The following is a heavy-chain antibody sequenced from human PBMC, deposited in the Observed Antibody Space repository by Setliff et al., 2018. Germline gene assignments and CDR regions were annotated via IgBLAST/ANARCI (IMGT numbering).Heavy chain of an antibody. CDR1: GGTFKNYG. V-gene: IGHV1-8*02. J-gene: IGHJ5*02. D-gene: IGHD2-21*02. Sequence: GASVKVSCKASGGTFKNYGISWVRQAPGQGLEWMGGIIPIFGNTGYAQKFQGRVTMTRNTPISTAYMELSSLRSEDTAVYYCARRGGWVVVTATNWFDPWGQGTLVTVSS. CDR3: ARRGGWVVVTATNWFDP. CDR2: IIPIFGNT.